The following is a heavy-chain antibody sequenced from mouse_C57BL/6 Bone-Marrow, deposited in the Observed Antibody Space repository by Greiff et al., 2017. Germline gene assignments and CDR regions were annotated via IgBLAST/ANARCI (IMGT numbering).Heavy chain of an antibody. V-gene: IGHV5-6*01. D-gene: IGHD1-1*01. J-gene: IGHJ3*01. CDR3: ARPHYYGSSCAY. Sequence: EVQGVESGGDLVKPGGSLTLSCAASGFTFSSYGMSWVRQPPDKRLEWVATISSGGSYTYYPDSVKGRFTISRDNAKNTLYLQMSSLKSEDTAMYYCARPHYYGSSCAYWGQGTLVTVSA. CDR1: GFTFSSYG. CDR2: ISSGGSYT.